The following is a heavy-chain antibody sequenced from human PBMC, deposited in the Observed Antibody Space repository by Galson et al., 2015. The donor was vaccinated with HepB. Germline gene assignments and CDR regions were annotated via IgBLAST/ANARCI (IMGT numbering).Heavy chain of an antibody. CDR3: TRLGDLSGYSSC. D-gene: IGHD5-12*01. V-gene: IGHV3-73*01. J-gene: IGHJ4*02. Sequence: LRLSCAASGFTFSGSAIHWVRQTSGKGLEWIGRIGSKANNYATAYTASVKGRFTISRDDSKNMAYLQMNRLRTEDTAVYYCTRLGDLSGYSSCWGQGTLVTVSS. CDR1: GFTFSGSA. CDR2: IGSKANNYAT.